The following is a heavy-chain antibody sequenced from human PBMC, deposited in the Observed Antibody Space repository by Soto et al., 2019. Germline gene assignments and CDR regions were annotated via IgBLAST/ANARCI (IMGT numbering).Heavy chain of an antibody. D-gene: IGHD2-15*01. CDR2: INPDNGNT. CDR3: ARGIATGQLDP. Sequence: QVQLVQSGAEVKKPGASVKISCKASGYTFTRYTMNWVRQAHGQRLEWMGWINPDNGNTKSSQRFTDRVIITRDTSASTAYMDLSSLRSEVTAVYYCARGIATGQLDPWGQGALVTVSS. J-gene: IGHJ5*02. V-gene: IGHV1-3*01. CDR1: GYTFTRYT.